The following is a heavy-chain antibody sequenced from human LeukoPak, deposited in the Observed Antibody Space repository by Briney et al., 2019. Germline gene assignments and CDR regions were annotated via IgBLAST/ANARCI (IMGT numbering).Heavy chain of an antibody. D-gene: IGHD3-3*01. Sequence: GGSLRLSCGASGSTLSSCAMSWVRQAPGQGLEWVSAIGSSGGTTYYADSVKGRFTISRDDSKNTLNLQMNSLRVEDTAVYYCAALSYDFWSGINWFDPWGQGTLVTVSP. J-gene: IGHJ5*02. CDR3: AALSYDFWSGINWFDP. CDR1: GSTLSSCA. V-gene: IGHV3-23*01. CDR2: IGSSGGTT.